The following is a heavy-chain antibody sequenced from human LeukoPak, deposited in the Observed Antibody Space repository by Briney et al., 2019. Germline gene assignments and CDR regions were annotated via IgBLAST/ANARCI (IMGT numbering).Heavy chain of an antibody. CDR2: ISAYNGNT. J-gene: IGHJ6*03. CDR1: GYTFTSYG. CDR3: ARGSSGWYYYYYYYMDV. D-gene: IGHD6-19*01. V-gene: IGHV1-18*01. Sequence: ASVKVSYKASGYTFTSYGISWVRQAPGQGLEWMGWISAYNGNTNYAQKLQGRVTMTTDTSTSTAYMELRSLRSDDTAVYYCARGSSGWYYYYYYYMDVWGKGTTVTVSS.